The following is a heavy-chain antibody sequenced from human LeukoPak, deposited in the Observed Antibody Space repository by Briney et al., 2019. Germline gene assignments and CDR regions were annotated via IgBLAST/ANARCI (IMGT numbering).Heavy chain of an antibody. J-gene: IGHJ3*02. V-gene: IGHV3-74*01. CDR3: ARDPITFSYGPRGNGFDI. CDR1: GFTFSSYW. D-gene: IGHD5-18*01. CDR2: INSDGSST. Sequence: GGSLRLSCAASGFTFSSYWMHWVRHAPGKGLVWVSRINSDGSSTSYADSVKGRFTISRDNAKNTLYLQMNSLRAEDTAVYYCARDPITFSYGPRGNGFDIWGQGTMVTVSS.